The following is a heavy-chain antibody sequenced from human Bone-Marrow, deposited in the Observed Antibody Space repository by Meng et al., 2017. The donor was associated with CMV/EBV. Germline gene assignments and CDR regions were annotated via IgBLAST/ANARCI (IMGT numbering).Heavy chain of an antibody. V-gene: IGHV1-2*02. CDR1: GYTFTGYY. CDR3: ASKGSCLSTSDSSVLDV. J-gene: IGHJ6*02. Sequence: ASVKVSCKASGYTFTGYYMHWVRQAPGQGLEWMGWINPNSGGTNYAQKFQGRVTMTRDTSISTAYMELSRLRSDDTAVYYCASKGSCLSTSDSSVLDVCCQGTTVTVSS. D-gene: IGHD2-2*01. CDR2: INPNSGGT.